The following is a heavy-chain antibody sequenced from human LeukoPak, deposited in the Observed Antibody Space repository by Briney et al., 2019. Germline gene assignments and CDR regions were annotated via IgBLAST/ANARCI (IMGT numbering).Heavy chain of an antibody. CDR2: ISAYNGNT. D-gene: IGHD2-2*01. V-gene: IGHV1-18*01. CDR1: GYTFTSYG. Sequence: ASVKVSCKASGYTFTSYGISWVRQAPGQGLEWMGWISAYNGNTNYAQKLQGRVTMTTDTSTSTAYMELRSLRSDDTAVYYCARVRVESGLGSTSYYYYYMDVWGKGTTVTVSS. CDR3: ARVRVESGLGSTSYYYYYMDV. J-gene: IGHJ6*03.